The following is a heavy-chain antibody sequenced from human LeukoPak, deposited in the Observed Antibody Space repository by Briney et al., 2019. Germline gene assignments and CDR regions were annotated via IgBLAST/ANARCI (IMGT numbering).Heavy chain of an antibody. J-gene: IGHJ4*02. CDR1: GGSISSYY. CDR3: ANSSGSDYFDY. V-gene: IGHV4-59*01. Sequence: PSETLSLTCTVSGGSISSYYWSWIRQPPGKGLEWIGYIYYSGSTNYNPSLKSRVTISVDTSKNQFSPKLSSVTAADTAVYYCANSSGSDYFDYWGQGTLVTVSS. CDR2: IYYSGST. D-gene: IGHD6-19*01.